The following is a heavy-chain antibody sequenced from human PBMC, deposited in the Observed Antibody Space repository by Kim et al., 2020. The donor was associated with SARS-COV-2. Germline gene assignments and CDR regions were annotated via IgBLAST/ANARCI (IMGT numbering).Heavy chain of an antibody. CDR2: IIPIFGTA. J-gene: IGHJ4*02. CDR3: ARADDVDTAMGEYFDY. Sequence: SVKVSCKASGGTFSSYAISWVRQAPGQGLEWMGGIIPIFGTANYAQKFQGRVTITADESTSTAYMELSSLRSEDTAVYYCARADDVDTAMGEYFDYWGQGTLVTVSS. V-gene: IGHV1-69*13. D-gene: IGHD5-18*01. CDR1: GGTFSSYA.